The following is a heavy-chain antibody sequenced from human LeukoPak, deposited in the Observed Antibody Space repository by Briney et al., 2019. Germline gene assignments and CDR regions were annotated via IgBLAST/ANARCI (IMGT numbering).Heavy chain of an antibody. D-gene: IGHD3-10*01. CDR1: GYSFTSYW. V-gene: IGHV5-51*01. J-gene: IGHJ6*02. CDR2: IYLGDSDT. CDR3: ARLPTYYYGSGSYLGYYGMDV. Sequence: GESLKISCKGSGYSFTSYWIGWVRQMPGKGLEWMGIIYLGDSDTRYSPSFQGQVTISADKSISTAYLQWSSLKASDTAMYYCARLPTYYYGSGSYLGYYGMDVWGQGTTVTVSS.